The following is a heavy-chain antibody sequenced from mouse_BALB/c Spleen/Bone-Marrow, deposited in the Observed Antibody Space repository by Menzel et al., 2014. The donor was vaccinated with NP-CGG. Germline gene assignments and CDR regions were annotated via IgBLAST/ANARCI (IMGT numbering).Heavy chain of an antibody. CDR2: INPYNGGT. CDR1: GYSFXGYT. V-gene: IGHV1-18*01. J-gene: IGHJ3*01. D-gene: IGHD1-1*01. Sequence: VQLKQSGPELVKPGASMKISCKASGYSFXGYTMNWVKQSHGKNLEWIGLINPYNGGTSYNQKFKGKASLTVDKPSSTAYMELLSLTSEDSAVYYCARDYYGSSYGFAYWGQGTLVTVSA. CDR3: ARDYYGSSYGFAY.